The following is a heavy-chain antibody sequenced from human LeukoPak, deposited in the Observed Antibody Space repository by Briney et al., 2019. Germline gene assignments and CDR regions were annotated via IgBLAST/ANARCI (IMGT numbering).Heavy chain of an antibody. J-gene: IGHJ5*02. CDR1: GGSISSYY. Sequence: SETLSLTCTVSGGSISSYYWSWIRQPPGKGLEGIGDIYYSGNTNYNPSLKSRVTISIDTSKNQFSLKLRSVTAADTAVYYCARDQIVVAGNWFDPWGQGTLVTVSS. V-gene: IGHV4-59*01. D-gene: IGHD6-13*01. CDR3: ARDQIVVAGNWFDP. CDR2: IYYSGNT.